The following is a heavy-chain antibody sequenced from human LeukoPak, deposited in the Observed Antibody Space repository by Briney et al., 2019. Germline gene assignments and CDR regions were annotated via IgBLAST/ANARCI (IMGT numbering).Heavy chain of an antibody. CDR1: GFTFSSYW. CDR3: AKIPSSSSEFDY. V-gene: IGHV3-30*18. Sequence: PGGSLRLSCAASGFTFSSYWMSWVRQAPGKGLEWVAVISYDGSNKYYADSVKGRFTISRDNSKNTLYLQMNSLRAEDTAVYYCAKIPSSSSEFDYWGQGTLVTVSS. D-gene: IGHD6-6*01. CDR2: ISYDGSNK. J-gene: IGHJ4*02.